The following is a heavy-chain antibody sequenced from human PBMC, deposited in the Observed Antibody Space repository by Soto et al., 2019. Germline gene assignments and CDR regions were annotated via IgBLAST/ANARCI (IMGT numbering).Heavy chain of an antibody. CDR2: ISAYNGNT. V-gene: IGHV1-18*01. CDR3: ARDRGVAPPVAGNTHYHYYVDV. D-gene: IGHD6-19*01. CDR1: GYSFTNYG. Sequence: QDQLVQSGVEVKKPGASVKVSCKASGYSFTNYGITWVRQAPGQGFEWMGWISAYNGNTNYAQKFQGRVTMTTDASTSTAYLELRSLRSDDTAVYYCARDRGVAPPVAGNTHYHYYVDVWGKGTTVTVSS. J-gene: IGHJ6*03.